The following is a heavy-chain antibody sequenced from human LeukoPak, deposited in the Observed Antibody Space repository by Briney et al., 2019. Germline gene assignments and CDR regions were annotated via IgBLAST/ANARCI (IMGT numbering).Heavy chain of an antibody. J-gene: IGHJ3*02. V-gene: IGHV4-61*01. D-gene: IGHD2-8*01. CDR1: GGSISISSYY. CDR3: ARDTNLRDSFDI. Sequence: PSETLSLTCTVSGGSISISSYYWSWIRQSPGKGLEWIGYVFYSGKTDYSPSLRSRVSMSVDTSKNQFSLKVTSVTAADTAVYYCARDTNLRDSFDIWGQGTMDTVSS. CDR2: VFYSGKT.